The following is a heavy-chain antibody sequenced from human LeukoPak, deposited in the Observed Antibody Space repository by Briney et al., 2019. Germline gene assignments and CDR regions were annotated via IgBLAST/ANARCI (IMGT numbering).Heavy chain of an antibody. V-gene: IGHV4-38-2*02. CDR3: ARTGEGATTEVDY. CDR2: IHHSGNT. D-gene: IGHD1-26*01. CDR1: GYSISSGYY. Sequence: SSETLSLTCTVSGYSISSGYYWGWIRQPPGKGLEWIGNIHHSGNTYYNPSLKSRVTILVDRSKNQFSLSLSSATAADTPVYYCARTGEGATTEVDYWGQGTLVTVSS. J-gene: IGHJ4*02.